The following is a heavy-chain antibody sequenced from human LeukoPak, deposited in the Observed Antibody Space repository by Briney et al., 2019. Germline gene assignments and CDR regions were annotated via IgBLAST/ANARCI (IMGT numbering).Heavy chain of an antibody. D-gene: IGHD2-8*01. CDR1: GYTFTGYY. CDR2: INPNNGGT. Sequence: SVKVSCKASGYTFTGYYMHWVRPAPAQGLEWMGWINPNNGGTNYAQKFQGRVTMTRDTSISTAYMELSRLRSDDTAVYYCARTTPHCTNGVCYRGDWFDPWGQGTLVTVSS. J-gene: IGHJ5*02. CDR3: ARTTPHCTNGVCYRGDWFDP. V-gene: IGHV1-2*02.